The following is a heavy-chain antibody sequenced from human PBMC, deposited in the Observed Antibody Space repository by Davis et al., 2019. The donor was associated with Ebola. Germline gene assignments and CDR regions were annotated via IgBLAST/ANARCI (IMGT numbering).Heavy chain of an antibody. J-gene: IGHJ5*02. V-gene: IGHV1-18*01. CDR3: AREIVGLHLGELSPWDWFDP. D-gene: IGHD3-16*02. Sequence: ASVKVSCKASGYTFTSYGISWVRQAPGQGLEWMGWISAYNGNTNYAQKLQGRVTMTTDTSTSTAYMELRSLRSDDTAAYYCAREIVGLHLGELSPWDWFDPWGQGTLVTVSS. CDR1: GYTFTSYG. CDR2: ISAYNGNT.